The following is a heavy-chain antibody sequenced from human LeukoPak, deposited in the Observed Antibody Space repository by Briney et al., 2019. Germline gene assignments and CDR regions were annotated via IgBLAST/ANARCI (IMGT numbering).Heavy chain of an antibody. CDR1: GFTVSSNC. Sequence: GGSLRLSCTASGFTVSSNCMSWVRQAPGKGLEWVSLIYSVGDTYYADSVKGRFTISRDNSKNTLYLQMNSLRAEDTAVYYCAKTIAAAGMDAFDIWGQGTMVTVSS. D-gene: IGHD6-13*01. CDR2: IYSVGDT. CDR3: AKTIAAAGMDAFDI. J-gene: IGHJ3*02. V-gene: IGHV3-66*02.